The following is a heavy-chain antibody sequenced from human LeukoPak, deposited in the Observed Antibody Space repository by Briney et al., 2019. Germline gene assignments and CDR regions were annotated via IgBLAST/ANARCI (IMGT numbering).Heavy chain of an antibody. J-gene: IGHJ3*02. CDR1: GGSINSYY. CDR3: ARVVPAAARSGAFDI. V-gene: IGHV4-59*12. D-gene: IGHD2-2*01. Sequence: SETLSLTCTVSGGSINSYYWSWIRQPPGKGLEWIGYIYYSGSTNYNPSLKSRVTISVDTSKNQFSLRLSSVTAADTAVYYCARVVPAAARSGAFDIWGQGTMVTVSS. CDR2: IYYSGST.